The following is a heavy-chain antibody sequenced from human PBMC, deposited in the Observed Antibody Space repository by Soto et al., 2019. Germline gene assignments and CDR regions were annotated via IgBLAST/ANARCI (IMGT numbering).Heavy chain of an antibody. CDR1: GYSFTIYW. D-gene: IGHD2-15*01. Sequence: PGESLKISCKGSGYSFTIYWISWVRQMPGKGLEWMGRIDPSDSYTNYSPSFQGHVTISADKSISTAYLQWSSLKASDTAMYYCARCNSVSCPFDYWGQGTLVTVSS. V-gene: IGHV5-10-1*01. J-gene: IGHJ4*02. CDR2: IDPSDSYT. CDR3: ARCNSVSCPFDY.